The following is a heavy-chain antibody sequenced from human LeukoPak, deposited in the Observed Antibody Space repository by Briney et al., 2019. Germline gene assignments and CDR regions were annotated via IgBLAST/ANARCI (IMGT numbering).Heavy chain of an antibody. Sequence: PSETLSLTCTVSGDSISNYYWSWIRQPPGKGLEWIGYVYASGTTSYNPSLKSRVSVSVDTSKKQFSLNLRFVTAADTAVYYCARPYTTGWYGAFNIWGQGAMVTVSS. CDR3: ARPYTTGWYGAFNI. V-gene: IGHV4-4*09. J-gene: IGHJ3*02. D-gene: IGHD6-19*01. CDR2: VYASGTT. CDR1: GDSISNYY.